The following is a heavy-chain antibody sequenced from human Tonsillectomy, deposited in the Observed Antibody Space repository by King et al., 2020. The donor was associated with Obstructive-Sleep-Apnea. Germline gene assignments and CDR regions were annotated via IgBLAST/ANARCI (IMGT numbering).Heavy chain of an antibody. V-gene: IGHV4-59*01. CDR1: GGSIGGYC. D-gene: IGHD3-22*01. CDR3: TRDRHKGYDY. Sequence: QLQESGPGLVKPSETLSLICTVSGGSIGGYCWSWIRQPPGKGLEWIVYFCYSGDTNYHPSLERRATISVDTSKSQISLKLNSVTAADTAIYYCTRDRHKGYDYWGQGTLVTVSS. J-gene: IGHJ4*02. CDR2: FCYSGDT.